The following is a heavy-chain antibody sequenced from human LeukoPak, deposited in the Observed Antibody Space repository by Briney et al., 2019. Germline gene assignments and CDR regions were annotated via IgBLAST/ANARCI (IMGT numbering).Heavy chain of an antibody. CDR1: GGSFSGYY. CDR2: IHHSGGT. CDR3: ARDLPLAAAAKDVFDL. J-gene: IGHJ3*01. V-gene: IGHV4-34*01. Sequence: SETLSLTCAVYGGSFSGYYWSWIRQPPGKGLEWIGNIHHSGGTYYNPSLKSRLTISVDRSKNQFSLTLNSVTAADTAAYFCARDLPLAAAAKDVFDLWGQGTLVTVSS. D-gene: IGHD6-13*01.